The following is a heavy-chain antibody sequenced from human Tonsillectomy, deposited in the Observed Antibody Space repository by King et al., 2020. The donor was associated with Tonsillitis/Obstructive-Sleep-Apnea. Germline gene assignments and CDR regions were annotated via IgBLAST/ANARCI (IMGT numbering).Heavy chain of an antibody. CDR2: IDPSDSYT. Sequence: DVQLVESGAEVKKPGESLRISCKGSGYSFTSYWISWVRQMPGKGLEWMGRIDPSDSYTNYSPSFQGHVTISADKSISTAYLQWRSLMASDTAMYYCASGGFFESYYYMDVWGKGTTVTVSS. J-gene: IGHJ6*03. CDR3: ASGGFFESYYYMDV. CDR1: GYSFTSYW. V-gene: IGHV5-10-1*01. D-gene: IGHD3-3*01.